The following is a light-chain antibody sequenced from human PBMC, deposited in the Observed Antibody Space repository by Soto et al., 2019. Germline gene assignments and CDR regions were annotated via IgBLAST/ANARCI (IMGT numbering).Light chain of an antibody. J-gene: IGKJ4*01. CDR3: HQYGSSPLT. Sequence: EIVLTQSPGTLSLSPGERATLSCRASQSVSSSYLAWYQQKPGQAPRLLIYGASSRATGIPDRFSGSGSGIDFTLTISRLEPEEFAVYYCHQYGSSPLTFGGGTKVEIK. CDR2: GAS. V-gene: IGKV3-20*01. CDR1: QSVSSSY.